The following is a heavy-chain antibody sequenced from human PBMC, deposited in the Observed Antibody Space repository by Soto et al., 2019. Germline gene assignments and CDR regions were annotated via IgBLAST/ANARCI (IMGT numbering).Heavy chain of an antibody. J-gene: IGHJ3*02. CDR3: ARSWNYYDSSGYYSDAFDI. D-gene: IGHD3-22*01. Sequence: SETLSLTCTVSGGSISSYYWSWIRQPPGKGLEWIGYIYYSGSTNYNPSLKSRVTISVDTSKNQFSLKLSSVTAADTAVYYCARSWNYYDSSGYYSDAFDIWGQGTMVTVSS. CDR1: GGSISSYY. CDR2: IYYSGST. V-gene: IGHV4-59*01.